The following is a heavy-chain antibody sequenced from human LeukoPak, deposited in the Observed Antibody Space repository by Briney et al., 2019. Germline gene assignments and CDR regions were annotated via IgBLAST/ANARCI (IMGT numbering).Heavy chain of an antibody. V-gene: IGHV4-38-2*01. CDR3: ARGRIDYFDSSGYSGYFDY. Sequence: PSETLSLTCAVYGYSISSGYYWGWIRQPPGKGLEWIGSIYHSGSTYYNPSLKSRVTISVDTSQNQFSLKLSSVTAADTAVYYCARGRIDYFDSSGYSGYFDYWGQGTLVTVSS. CDR1: GYSISSGYY. CDR2: IYHSGST. D-gene: IGHD3-22*01. J-gene: IGHJ4*02.